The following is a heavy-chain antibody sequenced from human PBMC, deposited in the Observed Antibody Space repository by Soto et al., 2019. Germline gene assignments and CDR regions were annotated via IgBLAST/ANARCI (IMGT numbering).Heavy chain of an antibody. CDR1: GFTFSDYS. J-gene: IGHJ4*02. CDR2: ITGSGHIT. CDR3: AKYKFATTPHFDY. V-gene: IGHV3-23*01. Sequence: EVQLLESGGDLVQPGGSLRLSCAASGFTFSDYSMTWVRQAPGKGLEWVSAITGSGHITHYADSVQGRFTISRDNSKNTLNLQMNCLRSEDTALYYCAKYKFATTPHFDYWGQGALVTVSS. D-gene: IGHD4-4*01.